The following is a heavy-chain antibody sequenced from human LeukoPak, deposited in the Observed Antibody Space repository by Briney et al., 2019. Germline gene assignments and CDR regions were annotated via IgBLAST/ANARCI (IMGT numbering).Heavy chain of an antibody. J-gene: IGHJ4*02. CDR2: ISSSSSTI. Sequence: GGSLRLSCAASGFTFSSYSMNWVRQAPGKGLEWVSYISSSSSTIYYADSVKGRFTISRDNAKNSLYLQMNSLRAEDTAVYYCARVLRSITMVRGAFDYWGQGTLVTVSS. D-gene: IGHD3-10*01. CDR1: GFTFSSYS. CDR3: ARVLRSITMVRGAFDY. V-gene: IGHV3-48*01.